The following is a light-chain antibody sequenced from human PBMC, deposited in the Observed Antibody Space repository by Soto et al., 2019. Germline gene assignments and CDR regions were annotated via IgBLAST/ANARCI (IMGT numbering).Light chain of an antibody. V-gene: IGKV3-20*01. CDR3: QQYGISQNT. Sequence: ETVMTQSPGTLSLSPGERATLSCRAGQMVSSGTLAGYQQKPGQAPRLLIFGASNRATGIPDRFTGSGSGTDFTLTISRLEPEDFAVYYCQQYGISQNTFGQGTKLEIK. CDR2: GAS. CDR1: QMVSSGT. J-gene: IGKJ2*01.